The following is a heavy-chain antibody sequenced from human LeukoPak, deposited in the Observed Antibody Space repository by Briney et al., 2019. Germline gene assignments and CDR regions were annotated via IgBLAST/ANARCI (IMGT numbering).Heavy chain of an antibody. V-gene: IGHV4-39*07. CDR2: IYYSGST. Sequence: IPSETPSLTCTVSGGSISSSSYYWGWIRQPPGKGLEWIGSIYYSGSTYYNPSLKSRVTISVDTSKNQFSLKLSSVTAADTAVYYCARSVEGYCRGGSCYYYSYYMDVWGKGTTVTVSS. D-gene: IGHD2-15*01. CDR1: GGSISSSSYY. J-gene: IGHJ6*03. CDR3: ARSVEGYCRGGSCYYYSYYMDV.